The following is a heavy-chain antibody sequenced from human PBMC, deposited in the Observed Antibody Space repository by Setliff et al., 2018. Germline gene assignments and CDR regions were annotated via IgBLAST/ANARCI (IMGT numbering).Heavy chain of an antibody. CDR3: ARYRPSGSSRLNYFDL. J-gene: IGHJ2*01. CDR1: GGSFSGYY. Sequence: SETLSLTCAVYGGSFSGYYWSWIRQPPGKRLEWIGEINHSGSTNYNPSLKSRVTISVDTSKNQFSLRLSSMTAADTAVYYCARYRPSGSSRLNYFDLWGRGTLVTVSS. V-gene: IGHV4-34*01. D-gene: IGHD3-22*01. CDR2: INHSGST.